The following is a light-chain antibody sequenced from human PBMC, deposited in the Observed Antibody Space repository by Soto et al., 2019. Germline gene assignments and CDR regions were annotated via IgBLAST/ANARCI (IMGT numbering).Light chain of an antibody. CDR3: QQYDSLPYT. CDR2: DAS. J-gene: IGKJ2*01. CDR1: QDINNY. V-gene: IGKV1-33*01. Sequence: DIQMTQSPSSLSASVGDRVTITCQASQDINNYLNWYQQKPGKAPNLLIYDASNLETGVQSRFSGNESGTDFILTISSLQPEDFATYYCQQYDSLPYTFGQGTKLEIK.